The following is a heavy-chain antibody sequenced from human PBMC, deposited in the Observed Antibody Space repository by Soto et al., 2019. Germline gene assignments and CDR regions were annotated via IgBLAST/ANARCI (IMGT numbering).Heavy chain of an antibody. CDR1: GYTFTSYA. D-gene: IGHD1-26*01. Sequence: QVQLVQSGAEVKKPGASVKVSCKASGYTFTSYAMHWVRQAPGQRLEWMGWINAGNGNTKYSQKFQGRVTITRDTSASTAYMELSSLRSEDTAVYYCVSSSGSYWQLDYWGQGTLVTVSS. J-gene: IGHJ4*02. V-gene: IGHV1-3*01. CDR3: VSSSGSYWQLDY. CDR2: INAGNGNT.